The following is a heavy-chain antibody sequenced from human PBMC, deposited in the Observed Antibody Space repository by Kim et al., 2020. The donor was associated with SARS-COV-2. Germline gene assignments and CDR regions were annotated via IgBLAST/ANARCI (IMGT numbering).Heavy chain of an antibody. CDR3: AGDLGGFSEFDS. CDR2: ISYNGGNK. D-gene: IGHD3-10*01. V-gene: IGHV3-30*03. J-gene: IGHJ4*02. CDR1: GFTFSKYG. Sequence: GGSLRLSCAASGFTFSKYGMHWVRQAPGKGLEWVAVISYNGGNKYYGDSVRGRSSFSKDNSKNTWFLQMTSLRAEDTAFYYCAGDLGGFSEFDSWGKGT.